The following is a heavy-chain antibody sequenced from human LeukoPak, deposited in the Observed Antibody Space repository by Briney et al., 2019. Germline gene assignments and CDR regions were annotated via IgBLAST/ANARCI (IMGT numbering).Heavy chain of an antibody. J-gene: IGHJ4*02. CDR2: IYYSGST. D-gene: IGHD3-22*01. CDR1: GGSISSSSYY. V-gene: IGHV4-39*07. Sequence: SETLSLTCTVSGGSISSSSYYWGWIRQPPGKGLGWIGSIYYSGSTYYNPSLKSRVTISVDTSKNQFSLKLSSVTAADTAVYYCARESVGYYDSSPNWGQGTLVTVSS. CDR3: ARESVGYYDSSPN.